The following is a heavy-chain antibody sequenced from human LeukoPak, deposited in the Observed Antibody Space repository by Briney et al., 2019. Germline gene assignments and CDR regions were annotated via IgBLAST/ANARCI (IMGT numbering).Heavy chain of an antibody. CDR1: GFMFSKYW. D-gene: IGHD6-19*01. Sequence: GGSLRLSCAASGFMFSKYWMTWVRQAPGKGLEWVANIKQDGSEKYYVDSVKGRFTISRDNAKNSLYLQMNSLRAEDTAVYYCATPRDSSGWYYYFDYWGQEPWSPSPQ. CDR2: IKQDGSEK. V-gene: IGHV3-7*01. J-gene: IGHJ4*01. CDR3: ATPRDSSGWYYYFDY.